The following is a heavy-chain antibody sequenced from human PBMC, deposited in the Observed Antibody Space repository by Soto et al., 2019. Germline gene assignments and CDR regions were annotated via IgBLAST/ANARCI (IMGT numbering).Heavy chain of an antibody. CDR2: ISSSSSYI. J-gene: IGHJ4*02. CDR3: ARVGGVVTTADFDY. CDR1: GFTFSSYS. Sequence: EVQLVESGGGLVKPGGSLRLSCAASGFTFSSYSMNWVRQAPGKGLEWVSSISSSSSYIYYADSVKGRFTISRDNAKNSLYLQMSSLRAEDTAVYYCARVGGVVTTADFDYWGQGTLVTVSS. V-gene: IGHV3-21*01. D-gene: IGHD3-3*01.